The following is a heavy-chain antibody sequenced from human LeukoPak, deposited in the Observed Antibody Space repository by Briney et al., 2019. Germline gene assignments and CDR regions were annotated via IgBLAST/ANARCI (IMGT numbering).Heavy chain of an antibody. CDR1: GGSISSSSYY. CDR3: ARPGWERKGLFDY. V-gene: IGHV4-39*01. D-gene: IGHD1-26*01. J-gene: IGHJ4*02. CDR2: IYYSGST. Sequence: SETLSLTCTVSGGSISSSSYYWGWIRQPPGKGLEWIGSIYYSGSTCYNPSLKSRVTISVDTSKNQFSLKLSSVTAADTAVYYCARPGWERKGLFDYWGQGTLVTVSS.